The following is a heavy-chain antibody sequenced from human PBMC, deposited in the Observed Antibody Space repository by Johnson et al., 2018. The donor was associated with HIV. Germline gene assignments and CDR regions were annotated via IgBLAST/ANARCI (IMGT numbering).Heavy chain of an antibody. D-gene: IGHD3-3*01. J-gene: IGHJ3*02. CDR2: ISYDGSNK. Sequence: QVQLVESGGGLVQPGRSLRLSCAASGFTFSSYAMHWVRQAPGKGLEWVAVISYDGSNKYYADSVKGRFTISRDNSKNTLYLQMNSLRAEDTAVYYCARDFGTRDLWSGYSGAFDIWGRGTMVTVSS. CDR3: ARDFGTRDLWSGYSGAFDI. V-gene: IGHV3-30*04. CDR1: GFTFSSYA.